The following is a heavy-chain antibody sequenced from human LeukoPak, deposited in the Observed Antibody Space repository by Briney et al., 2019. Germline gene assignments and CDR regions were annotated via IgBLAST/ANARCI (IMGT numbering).Heavy chain of an antibody. CDR3: ARVTDSSSWYVGWFDP. Sequence: GGSLRLSCAASGFTFDDYGMSWVRQAPGKGLEWVSGINWNGGSTGYADSVKGRSTISRDNAKNSLYLQMNSLRAEDTALYHCARVTDSSSWYVGWFDPWGQGTLVTVSS. V-gene: IGHV3-20*01. J-gene: IGHJ5*02. CDR2: INWNGGST. CDR1: GFTFDDYG. D-gene: IGHD6-13*01.